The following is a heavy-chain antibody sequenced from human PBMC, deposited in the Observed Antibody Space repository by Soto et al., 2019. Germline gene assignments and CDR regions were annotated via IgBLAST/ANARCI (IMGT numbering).Heavy chain of an antibody. D-gene: IGHD6-13*01. J-gene: IGHJ4*02. Sequence: PGGSLRLSCAASGFTFDDYGMSWVRQAPGKGLEWVSGISGSGGSTSYADSVKGRFTISRDNSKNTVYLQMNSLRAEDTAVYFCAKHITSAGTVYWGQGTLVTVSS. V-gene: IGHV3-23*01. CDR1: GFTFDDYG. CDR3: AKHITSAGTVY. CDR2: ISGSGGST.